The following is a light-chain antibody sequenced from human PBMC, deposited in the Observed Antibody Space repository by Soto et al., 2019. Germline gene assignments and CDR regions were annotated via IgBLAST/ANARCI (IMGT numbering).Light chain of an antibody. CDR2: EGT. V-gene: IGLV2-23*01. Sequence: QSALTQPASVSGSPGQSITISCTGTSSDVGFYNLVSWYQQHPGKAPKLMIYEGTKRPSGVSNRFSVSKSGNTASLTISGLQAEDEADYYCQSYDSTLRGLVAFGGGTKVTVL. CDR1: SSDVGFYNL. CDR3: QSYDSTLRGLVA. J-gene: IGLJ2*01.